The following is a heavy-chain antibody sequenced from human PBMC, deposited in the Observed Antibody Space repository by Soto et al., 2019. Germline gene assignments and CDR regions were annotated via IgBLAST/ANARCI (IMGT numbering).Heavy chain of an antibody. CDR2: IDWDDDK. CDR3: ARIPRHSSGWYSDYYMDV. J-gene: IGHJ6*03. D-gene: IGHD6-19*01. CDR1: GFSLSTSGMC. Sequence: SGPTLVNPTQTLTLTCTFSGFSLSTSGMCVSWIRQPPGKALEWLARIDWDDDKYYSTSLKTRLTISKDTSKNQVVLTMTNMDPVDTATYYCARIPRHSSGWYSDYYMDVWGKGTTVTVS. V-gene: IGHV2-70*11.